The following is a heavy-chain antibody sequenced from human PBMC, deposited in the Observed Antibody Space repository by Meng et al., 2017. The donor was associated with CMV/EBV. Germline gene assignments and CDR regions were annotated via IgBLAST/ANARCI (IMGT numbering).Heavy chain of an antibody. CDR1: GFTFSTYW. D-gene: IGHD2-8*01. CDR2: INRDGSDK. J-gene: IGHJ4*02. V-gene: IGHV3-7*03. CDR3: ARDTGPNTFDC. Sequence: GESLKISCAASGFTFSTYWMTWVRQAPGKGLEWVANINRDGSDKYYVDSVKGRFTMSRDNAKNSLYLQMNSLRAEDTAVYYCARDTGPNTFDCWGQGTLVTVSS.